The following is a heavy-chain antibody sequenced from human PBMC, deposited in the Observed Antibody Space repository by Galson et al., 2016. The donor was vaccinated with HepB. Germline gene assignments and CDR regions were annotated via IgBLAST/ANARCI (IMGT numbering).Heavy chain of an antibody. CDR1: GYLFSAHG. CDR3: ARKFGNSGYADY. Sequence: SLRLSCAVSGYLFSAHGMHWVRQAPGKGLEWVAIISFDGKSKNYVDYVKGRFTISRDNSKNTLDLEMNSRRAEGTAVYYCARKFGNSGYADYWGQGTLVTVSS. V-gene: IGHV3-30*03. D-gene: IGHD3-22*01. J-gene: IGHJ4*02. CDR2: ISFDGKSK.